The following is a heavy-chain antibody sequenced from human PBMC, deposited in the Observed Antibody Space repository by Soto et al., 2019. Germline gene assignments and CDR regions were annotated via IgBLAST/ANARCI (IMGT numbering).Heavy chain of an antibody. CDR2: ISYDGSNK. V-gene: IGHV3-30-3*01. CDR1: GFTFSSYA. Sequence: QVQPVESGGGVVQPGRSLRLSCAASGFTFSSYAMHWVRQAPGKGLEWVAVISYDGSNKYYADSVKGRFTISRDNSKNTLYLQMNSLRAEDTAVYYCAREDTAPLYYFDYWGQRTLVTVSS. D-gene: IGHD5-18*01. J-gene: IGHJ4*02. CDR3: AREDTAPLYYFDY.